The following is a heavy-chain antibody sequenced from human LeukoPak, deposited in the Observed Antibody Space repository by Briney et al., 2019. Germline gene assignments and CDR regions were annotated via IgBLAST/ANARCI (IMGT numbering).Heavy chain of an antibody. CDR2: IIPIFGTA. D-gene: IGHD5-18*01. CDR1: GYTFTNYG. J-gene: IGHJ4*02. Sequence: SVKVSCKASGYTFTNYGITWVRQAPGQGLEWMGGIIPIFGTANYAQTFKGRVTINTDESTSTAYMELSSLRSEDTAVYYCARGTNTAMVYYWGQGTLVTVSS. CDR3: ARGTNTAMVYY. V-gene: IGHV1-69*05.